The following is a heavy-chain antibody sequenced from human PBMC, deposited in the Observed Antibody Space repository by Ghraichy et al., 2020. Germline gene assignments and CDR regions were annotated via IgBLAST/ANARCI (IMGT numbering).Heavy chain of an antibody. CDR1: GFTFSSYW. D-gene: IGHD6-19*01. Sequence: GESLNISCAASGFTFSSYWMHWVRQAPGKGLVWVSRINSDGSSTSYADSVKGRFTISRDNAKNTLYLQMNSLRAEDTAVYYCARVRSSSGWVDYYYYGMDVWGQGTTVTVSS. J-gene: IGHJ6*02. CDR3: ARVRSSSGWVDYYYYGMDV. CDR2: INSDGSST. V-gene: IGHV3-74*01.